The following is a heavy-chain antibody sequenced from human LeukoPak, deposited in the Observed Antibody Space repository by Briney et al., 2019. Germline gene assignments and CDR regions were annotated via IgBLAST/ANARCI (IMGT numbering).Heavy chain of an antibody. D-gene: IGHD1-26*01. V-gene: IGHV3-74*01. Sequence: GGSLRLSCAASGFTFSNYWMHWVRQAPGKGLVWVSRINSDGINTSYADSVKGRFTSSRDNAKNTLNLQMNSLGAEDTAVYYCARDPYSGSYGNYYYYFMDVWGKGTTVTISS. J-gene: IGHJ6*03. CDR2: INSDGINT. CDR1: GFTFSNYW. CDR3: ARDPYSGSYGNYYYYFMDV.